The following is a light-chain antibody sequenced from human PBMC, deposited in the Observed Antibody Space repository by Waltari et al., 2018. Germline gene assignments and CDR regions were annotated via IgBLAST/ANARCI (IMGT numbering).Light chain of an antibody. CDR1: ELEKKY. Sequence: SYDPTQSPSVSVSPGQTASITCSGDELEKKYVCWYQQKPGQSPVLVIYQDVRRPSEIPERFSGSNSGNTATLTISGTQPMDEADYYCQAWDSGVAGVFGTGTKVTVL. CDR2: QDV. J-gene: IGLJ1*01. CDR3: QAWDSGVAGV. V-gene: IGLV3-1*01.